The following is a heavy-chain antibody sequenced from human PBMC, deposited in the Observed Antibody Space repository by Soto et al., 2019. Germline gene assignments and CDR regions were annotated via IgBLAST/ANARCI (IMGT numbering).Heavy chain of an antibody. J-gene: IGHJ4*02. V-gene: IGHV1-18*01. Sequence: QVQLVQSGAEVKKPGASVRVSCKASGYTFTTYGITWVRQAPGQGLEWMGWISTYDGDTNYAQKVQGRVTMTKETSTSTAYMELRSLRSDDTAVYYCARDLGRSCIGGSCPSDYWGQGTLVTVSS. D-gene: IGHD2-15*01. CDR2: ISTYDGDT. CDR3: ARDLGRSCIGGSCPSDY. CDR1: GYTFTTYG.